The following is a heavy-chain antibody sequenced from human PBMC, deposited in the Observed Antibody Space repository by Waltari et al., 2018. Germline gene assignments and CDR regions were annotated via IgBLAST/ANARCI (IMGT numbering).Heavy chain of an antibody. CDR3: AREGSLGVRGHAFDI. V-gene: IGHV4-59*01. CDR1: GGSISSYY. J-gene: IGHJ3*02. D-gene: IGHD3-16*01. Sequence: QVQLQESGPGLVKPSETLSLTCTVSGGSISSYYWSWIRQPPGKGLEWIGYIYSSGSTNYTPPLKSRVTISVDTAKNQFSLKLSSVTAADTAVYYCAREGSLGVRGHAFDIWGQGTMVTVSS. CDR2: IYSSGST.